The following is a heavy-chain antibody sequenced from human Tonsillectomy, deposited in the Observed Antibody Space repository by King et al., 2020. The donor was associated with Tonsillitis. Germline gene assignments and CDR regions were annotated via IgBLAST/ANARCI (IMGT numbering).Heavy chain of an antibody. V-gene: IGHV3-30*02. D-gene: IGHD4-17*01. CDR3: AKPQVTTYHQGFGN. CDR2: IGKDGSNE. Sequence: VQLVESGGGVVQPGGSLRLSCVAAGFSFRDIGMHWFRQAPGKGLEWVAYIGKDGSNEYYTDSVKGRFTIYRDNTCNTMYLQMNNLRAEDTAVYYCAKPQVTTYHQGFGNWGQGTLVIVSS. J-gene: IGHJ4*02. CDR1: GFSFRDIG.